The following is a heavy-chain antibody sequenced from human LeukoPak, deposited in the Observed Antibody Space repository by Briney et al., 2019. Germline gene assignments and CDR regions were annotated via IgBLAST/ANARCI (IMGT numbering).Heavy chain of an antibody. CDR1: GFTFSSFA. CDR3: AKDLIWGPDVFHV. J-gene: IGHJ3*01. D-gene: IGHD3-16*01. Sequence: GGSLRPSCAASGFTFSSFAISWVRQAPGKGLEWVSTISGTADITYYTDSVKGRFTISRDNSKHTVYLQMNSLRADDTAVYYCAKDLIWGPDVFHVWGQGTMVTVSS. V-gene: IGHV3-23*01. CDR2: ISGTADIT.